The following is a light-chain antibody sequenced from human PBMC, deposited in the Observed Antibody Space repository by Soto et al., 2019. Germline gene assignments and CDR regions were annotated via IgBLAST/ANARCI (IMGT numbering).Light chain of an antibody. CDR3: SSFTTASTVV. Sequence: QSALTQPASVSASPGQSITISCTGTSSDIGSHDSVSWYQQHPGKAPKLMIFDVNNRPSGVSDRLSGSKSGSTASLTISGLQAEDEADYYCSSFTTASTVVFGGGTKVTVL. CDR1: SSDIGSHDS. CDR2: DVN. V-gene: IGLV2-14*03. J-gene: IGLJ2*01.